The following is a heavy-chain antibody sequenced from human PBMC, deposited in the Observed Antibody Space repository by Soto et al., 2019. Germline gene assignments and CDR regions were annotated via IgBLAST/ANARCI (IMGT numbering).Heavy chain of an antibody. CDR1: GFTFDDYG. CDR3: ARMSGMRAFGHSNYYMDV. V-gene: IGHV3-20*01. CDR2: INWNGGST. J-gene: IGHJ6*03. D-gene: IGHD1-26*01. Sequence: EVQLVESGGGVVRPGGSLRLSCAASGFTFDDYGMSWVRQAPGKGLEWVSGINWNGGSTGYADSVKGRFTISRDNAKNSLYLQMNSLRAEDTALYHCARMSGMRAFGHSNYYMDVWGKGTTVTVSS.